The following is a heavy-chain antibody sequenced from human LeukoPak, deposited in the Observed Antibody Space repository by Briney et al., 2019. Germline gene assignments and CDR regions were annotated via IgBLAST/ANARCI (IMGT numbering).Heavy chain of an antibody. CDR3: ARDRRKNWFDP. J-gene: IGHJ5*02. Sequence: SETLSLTCTVSGGSISSGGYYWSWIRQHPGKGLEWIGYIYYSGSTYYNPSLKSRVTISVDTSKNQFSLKLSSVTAADTAAYYCARDRRKNWFDPWGQGTLVTVSS. CDR1: GGSISSGGYY. CDR2: IYYSGST. V-gene: IGHV4-31*03.